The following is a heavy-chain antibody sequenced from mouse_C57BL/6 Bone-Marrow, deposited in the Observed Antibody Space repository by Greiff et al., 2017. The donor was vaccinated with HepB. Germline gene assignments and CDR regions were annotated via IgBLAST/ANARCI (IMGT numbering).Heavy chain of an antibody. J-gene: IGHJ1*03. Sequence: EVKLVESGGGLVQPGGSLSLSCAASGFTFTDYYMSWVRQPPGKALEWLGFIRNKANGYTTEYSASVKGRFTISRDNSQSILYLQMNALRAEDSATYYCARLSYDSPSSYWYFDVFLTVTTVTVSS. V-gene: IGHV7-3*01. CDR2: IRNKANGYTT. D-gene: IGHD2-4*01. CDR1: GFTFTDYY. CDR3: ARLSYDSPSSYWYFDV.